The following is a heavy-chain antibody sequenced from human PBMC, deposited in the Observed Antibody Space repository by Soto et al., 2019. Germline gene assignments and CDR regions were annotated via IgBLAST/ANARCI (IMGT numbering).Heavy chain of an antibody. CDR3: ATLNSFCSDY. Sequence: EVQLVESGGGLVQPGGSLRLYCAASGFTFSRFWMHWVRQAPGKGLVWVSRIYSDGSSPMYADSVKGRFTISRDNAKSTLYLQINSLRAEDTAVYYCATLNSFCSDYWGQGTLVTVSS. CDR2: IYSDGSSP. V-gene: IGHV3-74*03. D-gene: IGHD5-18*01. CDR1: GFTFSRFW. J-gene: IGHJ4*02.